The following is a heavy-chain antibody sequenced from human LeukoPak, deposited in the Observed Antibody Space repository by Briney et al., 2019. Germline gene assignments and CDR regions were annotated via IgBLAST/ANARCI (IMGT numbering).Heavy chain of an antibody. Sequence: PWASVKVSCKASGYTFASYDINWVRQATGQGLEWMGWMNPNSGNTGYAQKFQGRVTMTRNTSISTAYMELSSLRSEDTAVYYCARVGFISWGYYMDVWGKGTTVTVSS. J-gene: IGHJ6*03. D-gene: IGHD3-16*01. CDR1: GYTFASYD. CDR3: ARVGFISWGYYMDV. CDR2: MNPNSGNT. V-gene: IGHV1-8*01.